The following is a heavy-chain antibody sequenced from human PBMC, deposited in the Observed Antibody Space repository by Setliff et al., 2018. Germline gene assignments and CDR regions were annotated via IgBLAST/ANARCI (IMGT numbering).Heavy chain of an antibody. V-gene: IGHV4-39*07. CDR3: ARYRNYFDSSGQTQYYFDY. J-gene: IGHJ4*02. D-gene: IGHD3-22*01. CDR1: DDSFTSSRYY. Sequence: KTSETLSLTCTVSDDSFTSSRYYWGWIRQAPGSGLEWIGSISYSGTPYYNASVESRVTISIDTSRNQFSLNLNSVTAADTAVYYCARYRNYFDSSGQTQYYFDYWGQGTLVTVSS. CDR2: ISYSGTP.